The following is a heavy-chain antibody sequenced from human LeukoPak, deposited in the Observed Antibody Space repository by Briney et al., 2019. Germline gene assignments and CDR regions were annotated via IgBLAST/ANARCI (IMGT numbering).Heavy chain of an antibody. CDR2: INHSGST. D-gene: IGHD3-10*01. CDR1: GGSFSGYY. Sequence: PSETLSLTCAVYGGSFSGYYWSWIRQPPGKGLEWIGEINHSGSTNYNPSLKSRVTISVDTSKNQFSLKLSSVTAADTAVYYCGRCTRITMVRGVIITGIYYFDYWGQGTLVTASS. J-gene: IGHJ4*02. CDR3: GRCTRITMVRGVIITGIYYFDY. V-gene: IGHV4-34*01.